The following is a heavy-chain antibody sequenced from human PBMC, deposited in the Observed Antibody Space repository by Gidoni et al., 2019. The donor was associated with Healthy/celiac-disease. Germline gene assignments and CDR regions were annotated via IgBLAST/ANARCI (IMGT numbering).Heavy chain of an antibody. CDR3: ARGVVPAAIRGYYYGMDV. CDR1: GGTFSSYA. D-gene: IGHD2-2*02. J-gene: IGHJ6*02. V-gene: IGHV1-69*06. CDR2: IIHIFGTA. Sequence: QVQLVQSGAEVKKPGSSVKVSCKASGGTFSSYAISWVRQAPGQGLEWMGGIIHIFGTANYAQKFQGRVTITADKSTSTAYMELSSLRSEDTAVYYCARGVVPAAIRGYYYGMDVWGQGTTVTVSS.